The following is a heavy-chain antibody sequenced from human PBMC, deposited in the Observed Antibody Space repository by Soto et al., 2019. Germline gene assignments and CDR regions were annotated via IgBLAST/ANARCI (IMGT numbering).Heavy chain of an antibody. CDR3: TTDSYSTIIIVRFDY. J-gene: IGHJ4*01. D-gene: IGHD3-22*01. Sequence: PGGSLRLSCAASGFTFSNALINGVLQAPGKGLEWVGRIKSKTDGGTTDYAEPVKGRFAISRDDSNNMVYLQMNSLKIEDTAVYYCTTDSYSTIIIVRFDYWGHGTLVTVSS. CDR1: GFTFSNAL. CDR2: IKSKTDGGTT. V-gene: IGHV3-15*07.